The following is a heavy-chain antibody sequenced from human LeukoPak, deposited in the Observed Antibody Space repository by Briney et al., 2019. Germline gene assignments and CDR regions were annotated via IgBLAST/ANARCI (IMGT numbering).Heavy chain of an antibody. CDR3: ARGGIQLWLCFDY. D-gene: IGHD5-18*01. CDR1: GFTFSSYA. V-gene: IGHV3-30-3*01. J-gene: IGHJ4*02. Sequence: PGGSLRLSCAASGFTFSSYAMHWVRQAPGKGLEWVAVISYDGSNKYYADSVKGRFTISRDNSKNTLYLQMNSLRAEDTAVYYCARGGIQLWLCFDYWGQGTLVTVSS. CDR2: ISYDGSNK.